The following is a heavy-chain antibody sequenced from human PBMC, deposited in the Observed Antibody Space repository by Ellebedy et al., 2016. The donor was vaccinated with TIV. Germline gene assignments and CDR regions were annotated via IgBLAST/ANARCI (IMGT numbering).Heavy chain of an antibody. D-gene: IGHD1-26*01. J-gene: IGHJ4*02. CDR3: AKEPVVGATSRGFDY. Sequence: GESLKISXAASGFTVSSNYMSWVRQAPGKGLEWVSVIYSGGSTYYADSVKGRFTISRDNSKNTLYLQMNSLRAEDTAVYYCAKEPVVGATSRGFDYWGQGTLVTVSS. V-gene: IGHV3-53*01. CDR1: GFTVSSNY. CDR2: IYSGGST.